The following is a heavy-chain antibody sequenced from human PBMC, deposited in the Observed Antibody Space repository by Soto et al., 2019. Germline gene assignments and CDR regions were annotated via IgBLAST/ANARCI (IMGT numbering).Heavy chain of an antibody. J-gene: IGHJ6*03. CDR1: GYTFNMYA. CDR2: INAGNGDI. CDR3: AREPPHRVFYMDA. V-gene: IGHV1-3*01. Sequence: QVQLVQSGAEVKKPGASVKLSCKASGYTFNMYAIHWVRQAPGQRLEWMGWINAGNGDIKYSQKFQGRVTLTRDTSASTVYMELNSLRSEDTAIYLCAREPPHRVFYMDAWRKGTTVTVSS.